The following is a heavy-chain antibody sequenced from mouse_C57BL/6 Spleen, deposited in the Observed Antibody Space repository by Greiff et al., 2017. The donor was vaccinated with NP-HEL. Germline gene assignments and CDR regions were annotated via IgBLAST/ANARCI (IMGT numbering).Heavy chain of an antibody. J-gene: IGHJ4*01. V-gene: IGHV7-3*01. CDR3: ARYIYDYPYYYAMDY. D-gene: IGHD2-4*01. Sequence: DVKLVESGGGLVQPGGSLSLSCAASGFTFTDYYMSCVRQPPGQALEWLGFIRNKANGYTTEYSASVKGRFTISRDNSQSILYLQMNALRAEDSATYYCARYIYDYPYYYAMDYWGQGTSVTVSS. CDR1: GFTFTDYY. CDR2: IRNKANGYTT.